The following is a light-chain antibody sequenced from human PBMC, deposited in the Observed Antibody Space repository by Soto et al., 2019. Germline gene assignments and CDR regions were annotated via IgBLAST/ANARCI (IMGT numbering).Light chain of an antibody. Sequence: ETVMTQSPATLSLFPGERATLSCRASQSVSNNLAWYQQKSGQSPRLLIYGASTRATGIPARFSGSGSGTEFTLTISNLQSEDSAIYYCQQYNVWPPITFGQGTRLEIK. J-gene: IGKJ5*01. CDR1: QSVSNN. CDR3: QQYNVWPPIT. CDR2: GAS. V-gene: IGKV3-15*01.